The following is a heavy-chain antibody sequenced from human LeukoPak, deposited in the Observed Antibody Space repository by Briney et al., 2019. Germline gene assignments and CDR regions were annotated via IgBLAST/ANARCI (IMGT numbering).Heavy chain of an antibody. Sequence: GGSLRLSCEASGFTFSSYSMNWVRQAPGKGLEWVSYIYSSSSIIHYADSVKGRFTISRDNAKNSPYLQMNSLRAEDTAVYYCARINGYSDFFWGQGTLVTVSS. CDR3: ARINGYSDFF. CDR1: GFTFSSYS. D-gene: IGHD5-12*01. V-gene: IGHV3-48*01. CDR2: IYSSSSII. J-gene: IGHJ4*02.